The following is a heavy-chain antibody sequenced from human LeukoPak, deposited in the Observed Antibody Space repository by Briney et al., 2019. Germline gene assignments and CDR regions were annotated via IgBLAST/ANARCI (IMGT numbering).Heavy chain of an antibody. J-gene: IGHJ5*02. CDR1: GGSISSGGYF. Sequence: SETLSLTCTVSGGSISSGGYFWSWIRQHPGKGLEWIGYTYYSGSTYYNPSLKSRVTISVDTSKNQFSLKLSSVTAADTAVYYCARVPEYQLPRGHNWFDPWGQGTLVAVSS. D-gene: IGHD2-2*01. CDR2: TYYSGST. CDR3: ARVPEYQLPRGHNWFDP. V-gene: IGHV4-31*03.